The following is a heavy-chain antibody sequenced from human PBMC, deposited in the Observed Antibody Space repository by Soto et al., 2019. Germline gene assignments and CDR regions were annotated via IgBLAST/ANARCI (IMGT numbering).Heavy chain of an antibody. CDR3: AKDLYRYSSGWFPERASDY. J-gene: IGHJ4*02. V-gene: IGHV3-23*01. D-gene: IGHD6-19*01. Sequence: GGSLRLSCAASGFTFSSYAMSWVRQAPGKGLEWVSAISGSGGSTYYADSVKGRFTISRDNSKNTLYLQMNSLRAEDTAVYYCAKDLYRYSSGWFPERASDYWGQGTLVTVSS. CDR2: ISGSGGST. CDR1: GFTFSSYA.